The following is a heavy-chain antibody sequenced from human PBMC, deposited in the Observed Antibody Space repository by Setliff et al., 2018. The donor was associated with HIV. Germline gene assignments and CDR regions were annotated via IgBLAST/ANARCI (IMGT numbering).Heavy chain of an antibody. V-gene: IGHV4-39*07. CDR2: IDHGGST. D-gene: IGHD3-16*01. CDR1: NDSISSSSAHY. J-gene: IGHJ4*02. CDR3: ATERWLYQNFDS. Sequence: SETLSLTCSVSNDSISSSSAHYWGWIRQPPGKGLEWIGEIDHGGSTRYNPALKSRITMSVDTSKNQFSLRLSSVTAADTAVYYCATERWLYQNFDSWGQGTQVTVSS.